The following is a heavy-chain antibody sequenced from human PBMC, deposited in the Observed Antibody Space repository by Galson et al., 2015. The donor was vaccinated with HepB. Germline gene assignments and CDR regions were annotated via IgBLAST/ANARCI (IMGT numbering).Heavy chain of an antibody. V-gene: IGHV3-74*01. J-gene: IGHJ4*01. Sequence: FLRLSGAASGITLPKYWIHWAGQGPGKRLVWVSRIGGDGTVTSYAGSVTRRFTISKDNAKNTVHLQMDNLRAEDTAVYYCVSSKWVAYCGHDCYSENDWGHGAQVTVST. CDR1: GITLPKYW. CDR3: VSSKWVAYCGHDCYSEND. CDR2: IGGDGTVT. D-gene: IGHD2-21*02.